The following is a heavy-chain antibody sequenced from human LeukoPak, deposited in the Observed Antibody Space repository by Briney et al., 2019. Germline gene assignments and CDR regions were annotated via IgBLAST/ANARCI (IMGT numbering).Heavy chain of an antibody. D-gene: IGHD1-26*01. CDR1: GYTFTSYG. Sequence: GASVKVSCKASGYTFTSYGISWVRQAPGQGLEWMGWISAYNGNTNYAQKLQGRVTMTTDTSTSTAYMELRSLRSDDTAVYYCARSHSGSYSSEFDIWGQGTMVTVSS. J-gene: IGHJ3*02. V-gene: IGHV1-18*01. CDR3: ARSHSGSYSSEFDI. CDR2: ISAYNGNT.